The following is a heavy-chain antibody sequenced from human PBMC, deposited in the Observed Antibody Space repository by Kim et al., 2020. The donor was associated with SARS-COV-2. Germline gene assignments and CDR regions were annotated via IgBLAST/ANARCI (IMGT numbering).Heavy chain of an antibody. V-gene: IGHV5-51*01. CDR2: IYPAESNI. CDR3: ARREWTGYGMDV. D-gene: IGHD3-9*01. J-gene: IGHJ6*02. Sequence: GESLKISCKGSGYSFTSFWVAWVRQTPEKGLEWMGIIYPAESNIRYNPSFQDQVIISADKSLGTAYLQWHSLKAADTAMYYCARREWTGYGMDVWGQGTTVTVSS. CDR1: GYSFTSFW.